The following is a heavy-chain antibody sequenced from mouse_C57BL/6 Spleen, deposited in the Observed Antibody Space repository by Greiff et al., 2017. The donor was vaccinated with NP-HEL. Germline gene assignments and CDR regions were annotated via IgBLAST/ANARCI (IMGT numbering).Heavy chain of an antibody. CDR1: GYTFTEYT. J-gene: IGHJ2*01. V-gene: IGHV1-62-2*01. CDR3: ARHEDRLRLRGGYYFDY. Sequence: VKLMESGAELVKPGASVKLSCKASGYTFTEYTIHWVKQRSGQGLEWIGWFYPGSGSIKYNEKFKDKATLTADKSSSTVYMELSRLTSEDSAVYFCARHEDRLRLRGGYYFDYWGQGTTLTVSS. CDR2: FYPGSGSI. D-gene: IGHD3-2*02.